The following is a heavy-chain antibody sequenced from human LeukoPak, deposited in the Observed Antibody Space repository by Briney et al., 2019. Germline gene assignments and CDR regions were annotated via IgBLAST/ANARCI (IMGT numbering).Heavy chain of an antibody. CDR2: ISWDGGST. D-gene: IGHD6-19*01. J-gene: IGHJ3*02. CDR3: RLATRGAFDI. CDR1: GFTFDDYA. V-gene: IGHV3-43D*03. Sequence: GGSLRLSCAASGFTFDDYALHWVRQAPGKGLEWVSLISWDGGSTYYADSVKGRFTISRDNSKNSLYLQMNSLRAEDTALYYCRLATRGAFDIWGQGTMVTVSS.